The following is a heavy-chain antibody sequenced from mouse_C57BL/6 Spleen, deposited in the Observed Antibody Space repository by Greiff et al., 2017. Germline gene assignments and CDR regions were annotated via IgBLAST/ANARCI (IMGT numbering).Heavy chain of an antibody. CDR1: GYTFTSYW. CDR2: IYPSDSET. J-gene: IGHJ3*01. Sequence: VQLQQPGAELVRPGSSVKLSCKASGYTFTSYWMDWVKQRPGQGLEWIGNIYPSDSETHYNQKFKDTATLTVDKSSSTAYMQLSILTSEDSAVYYCARSYYYGEEFAYWGQGTLVTVSA. V-gene: IGHV1-61*01. D-gene: IGHD1-1*01. CDR3: ARSYYYGEEFAY.